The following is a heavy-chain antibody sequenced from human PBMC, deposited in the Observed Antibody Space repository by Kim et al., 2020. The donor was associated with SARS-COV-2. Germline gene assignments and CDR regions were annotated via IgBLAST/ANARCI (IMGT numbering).Heavy chain of an antibody. CDR2: IIPIFGTA. CDR1: GGTFSSYA. Sequence: SVKVSCKASGGTFSSYAISWVRQAPGQGLEWMGGIIPIFGTANYAQKFQGRVTLTADKSTSTAYMELSSLRSEDTAVYYCARELERSAYGSGRSYGMDVWGQGTTVSVSS. CDR3: ARELERSAYGSGRSYGMDV. V-gene: IGHV1-69*06. J-gene: IGHJ6*02. D-gene: IGHD3-10*01.